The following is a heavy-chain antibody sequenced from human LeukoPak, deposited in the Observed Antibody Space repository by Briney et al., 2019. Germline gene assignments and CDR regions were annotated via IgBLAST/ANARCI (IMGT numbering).Heavy chain of an antibody. CDR1: GFTFRSYW. Sequence: GGSLRLSCATSGFTFRSYWMHWVRQAPGKGLEWVSAISGSGGSTYYADSVKGRFTISRDNSKNTLYLQMNSLKTEDTAVYYCTTGGVVVVVAATLADYWGQGTLVTVSS. CDR3: TTGGVVVVVAATLADY. J-gene: IGHJ4*02. D-gene: IGHD2-15*01. V-gene: IGHV3-23*01. CDR2: ISGSGGST.